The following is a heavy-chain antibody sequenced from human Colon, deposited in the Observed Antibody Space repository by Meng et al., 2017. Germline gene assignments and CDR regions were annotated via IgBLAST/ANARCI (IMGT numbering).Heavy chain of an antibody. D-gene: IGHD6-6*01. CDR3: ARLGSSYLHVPY. CDR1: GGSISGYY. V-gene: IGHV4-59*08. J-gene: IGHJ4*02. Sequence: QVQLQESGPGLMKPSETLSPTCTVSGGSISGYYWSWIRQPPGKGLEYIGYIYYDGFTNYNPSLRSRVTISLDTSKNQFSLSLTSMTAADTAIYYCARLGSSYLHVPYWGQGTLVTVSS. CDR2: IYYDGFT.